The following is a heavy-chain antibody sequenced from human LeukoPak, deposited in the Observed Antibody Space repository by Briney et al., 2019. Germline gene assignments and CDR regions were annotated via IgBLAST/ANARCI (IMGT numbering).Heavy chain of an antibody. V-gene: IGHV4-34*01. D-gene: IGHD3-3*01. CDR1: GGSLSGYY. Sequence: SETLSLTCAVYGGSLSGYYWTWIRQPPGKGLEWIGEINHSGSTKYNPSLKSRVTTSVDTSKNQLSLNLSSVTAADTAVYFCARRGTIFGPESLWGRGTLVTVSS. CDR2: INHSGST. CDR3: ARRGTIFGPESL. J-gene: IGHJ2*01.